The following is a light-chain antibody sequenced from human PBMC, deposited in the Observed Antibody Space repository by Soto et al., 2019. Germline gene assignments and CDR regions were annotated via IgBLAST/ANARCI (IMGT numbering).Light chain of an antibody. J-gene: IGKJ5*01. CDR2: GAS. V-gene: IGKV3-20*01. CDR3: QQCGSSPIT. Sequence: EIVLTQSPGTLSLSPGERATLSCRASQSVRSSYLAWYQQNAGQAPRLLIYGASSRATGIPDRFSGSGSGTDFTLTISRLEPEDFAVYYCQQCGSSPITFGQGTRLGIK. CDR1: QSVRSSY.